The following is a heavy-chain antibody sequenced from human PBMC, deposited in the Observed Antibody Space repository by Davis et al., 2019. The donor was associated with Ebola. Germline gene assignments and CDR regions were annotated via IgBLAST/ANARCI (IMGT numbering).Heavy chain of an antibody. V-gene: IGHV7-4-1*02. D-gene: IGHD2-2*01. Sequence: ASVKVSCKASGYTFTSYAMNWVRHAPGQGLEWMGWINTNTGNPTYAQGFTGRFVFSLDTSVSTAYLQISSLKAEDTAVYYCARVYCSSTSCRGMDVWGKGTTVTVSS. CDR2: INTNTGNP. CDR1: GYTFTSYA. J-gene: IGHJ6*04. CDR3: ARVYCSSTSCRGMDV.